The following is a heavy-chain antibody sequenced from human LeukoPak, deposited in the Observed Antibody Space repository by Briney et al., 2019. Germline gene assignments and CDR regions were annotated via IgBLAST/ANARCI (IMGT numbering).Heavy chain of an antibody. V-gene: IGHV3-49*04. CDR2: IRSKAYGGTT. J-gene: IGHJ4*02. D-gene: IGHD3-10*01. CDR1: GFTFGEYA. CDR3: TREWFGELSEALEFDY. Sequence: PGRTLRLSCTASGFTFGEYAMSWVRQAPGKGLEWVGFIRSKAYGGTTEYAASVKGRFTISRDDSKSIAYLQMNSLKTEDTAVYYCTREWFGELSEALEFDYWGQGTLVTVSS.